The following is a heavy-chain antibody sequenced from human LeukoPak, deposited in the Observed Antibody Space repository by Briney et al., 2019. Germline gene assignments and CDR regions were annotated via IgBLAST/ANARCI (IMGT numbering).Heavy chain of an antibody. V-gene: IGHV4-61*05. CDR3: ARSYGVYYFDY. J-gene: IGHJ4*02. Sequence: PSETLSLTCSVSGDSISSSSYYWGWIRQPPGKGLEWIGYIYYSGSTNYNPSLKSRVTISVDTSKNQFSLKLSSVTAADTAVYYCARSYGVYYFDYWGQGTLVTVSS. D-gene: IGHD2-8*01. CDR1: GDSISSSSYY. CDR2: IYYSGST.